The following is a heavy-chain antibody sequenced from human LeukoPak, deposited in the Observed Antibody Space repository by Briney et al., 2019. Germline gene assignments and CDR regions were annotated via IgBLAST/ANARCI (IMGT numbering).Heavy chain of an antibody. J-gene: IGHJ4*02. Sequence: GGSLRLACAASGLTFSSYAMSWVRQAPGKGLEWVSAISGSGGSTYYADSVKGWFTISRDNSKNTLYLQMNSLRAEDTAVYYCAGGYYDYVWGSYRASDYWGQGTLVTVSS. CDR2: ISGSGGST. CDR1: GLTFSSYA. D-gene: IGHD3-16*02. CDR3: AGGYYDYVWGSYRASDY. V-gene: IGHV3-23*01.